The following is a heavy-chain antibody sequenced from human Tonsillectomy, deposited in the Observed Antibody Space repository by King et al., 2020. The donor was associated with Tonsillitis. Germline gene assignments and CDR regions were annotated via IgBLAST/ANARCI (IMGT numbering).Heavy chain of an antibody. V-gene: IGHV3-33*08. CDR1: GFTFSAYG. J-gene: IGHJ4*02. Sequence: VQLVESGGGLVQPGESLRLSCTASGFTFSAYGMHWVRQAPGKGLEWVAIISDDGGWQRSADSVKGRFTISRDNSRNRLYLQMNSLRADDTAVYYCAKPCRVGGSCFLIEYWGQGTLFTVSS. CDR3: AKPCRVGGSCFLIEY. CDR2: ISDDGGWQ. D-gene: IGHD2-15*01.